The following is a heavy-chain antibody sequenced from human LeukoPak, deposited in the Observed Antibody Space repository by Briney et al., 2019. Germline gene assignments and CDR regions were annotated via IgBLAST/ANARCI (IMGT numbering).Heavy chain of an antibody. Sequence: EGSLRLSCAASGFTVSSNYMSRVRQAPGKGPEWVSVIYSDGSTCYADSVKGRFTISRDTSKNTLYLQMNSLRTEDTAVYYCARDLAAGGTYPHYWGQGTLVSASS. D-gene: IGHD6-13*01. CDR2: IYSDGST. CDR1: GFTVSSNY. V-gene: IGHV3-53*01. CDR3: ARDLAAGGTYPHY. J-gene: IGHJ4*02.